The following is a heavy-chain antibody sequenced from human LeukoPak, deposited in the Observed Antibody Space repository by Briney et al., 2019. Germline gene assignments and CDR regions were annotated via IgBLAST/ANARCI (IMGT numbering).Heavy chain of an antibody. D-gene: IGHD3-22*01. CDR2: IRQDGSEK. CDR3: ARDSPTSMIVNGFFAS. V-gene: IGHV3-7*01. CDR1: GFTFSSYW. J-gene: IGHJ4*02. Sequence: RPGGSLRLSCTASGFTFSSYWMSWVRQAPGKGLEWVATIRQDGSEKYYVDSVKGRFTIFRDNAKNSLYLQMSSLRADDTAVYYCARDSPTSMIVNGFFASWGLGTQVTVSS.